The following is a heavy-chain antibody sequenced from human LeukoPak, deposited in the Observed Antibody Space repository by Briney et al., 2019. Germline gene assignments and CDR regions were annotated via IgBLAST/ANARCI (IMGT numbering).Heavy chain of an antibody. CDR1: GGSISSYY. CDR2: IYDSGST. J-gene: IGHJ4*02. V-gene: IGHV4-59*01. Sequence: AETLSLTCTVPGGSISSYYWSWIRQPPRKGLEWIGYIYDSGSTNYNPSLKSRVTISVDTSKNQFSLMLSSVAAADTAVYYCAREYGNEKHFDYWGQGTLVTVSS. D-gene: IGHD4-11*01. CDR3: AREYGNEKHFDY.